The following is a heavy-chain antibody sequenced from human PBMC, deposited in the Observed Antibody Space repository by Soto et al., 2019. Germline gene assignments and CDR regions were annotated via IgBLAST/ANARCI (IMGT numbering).Heavy chain of an antibody. J-gene: IGHJ6*02. D-gene: IGHD1-20*01. V-gene: IGHV4-59*01. CDR1: GGSISPYY. Sequence: PSETLSLTCTVSGGSISPYYWTWVRQPPGKGLEWIGYIYYSGITSYNPSLKSRVTISVDTSKNQFSLKLSSVTAADTAVYYCARYKSNYYYGMDVWGQGTTVTVSS. CDR2: IYYSGIT. CDR3: ARYKSNYYYGMDV.